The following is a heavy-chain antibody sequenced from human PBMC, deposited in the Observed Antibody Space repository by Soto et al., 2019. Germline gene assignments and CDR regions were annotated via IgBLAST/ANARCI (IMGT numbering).Heavy chain of an antibody. CDR3: AHLVVAGLTYYFDY. Sequence: SGPTLVNPTQTLTLTCTFSGFSLSTSAESVGWIRQPPGKALEWLAFIYWDDDKRYSPSLKSSLTITKDTSKNQVVLAMTNMDPVDTATYYCAHLVVAGLTYYFDYWGQGTLVTVSS. CDR1: GFSLSTSAES. V-gene: IGHV2-5*02. J-gene: IGHJ4*02. CDR2: IYWDDDK. D-gene: IGHD2-15*01.